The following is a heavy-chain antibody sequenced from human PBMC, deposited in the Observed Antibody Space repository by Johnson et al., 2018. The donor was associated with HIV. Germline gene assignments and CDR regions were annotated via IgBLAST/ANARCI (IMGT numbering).Heavy chain of an antibody. V-gene: IGHV3-20*04. J-gene: IGHJ3*02. Sequence: VQLVESGGGLVQPGRSLKLSCAASGFTFDDYGMNWVRQVPGQGLEWVSGINWNGGSTSYADSVKGRFTISRDNAKNSLYLQMNSLTVEDTAFYYCARSRGGSSEDAFDIWGQGTMVTVSS. D-gene: IGHD1-26*01. CDR3: ARSRGGSSEDAFDI. CDR2: INWNGGST. CDR1: GFTFDDYG.